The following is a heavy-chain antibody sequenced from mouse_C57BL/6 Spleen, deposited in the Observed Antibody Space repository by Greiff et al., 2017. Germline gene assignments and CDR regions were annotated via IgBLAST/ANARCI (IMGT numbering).Heavy chain of an antibody. CDR2: ISSGSSTI. J-gene: IGHJ2*01. V-gene: IGHV5-17*01. D-gene: IGHD2-4*01. Sequence: DVMLVESGGGLVKPGGSLKLSCAASGFTFSDYGMHWVRQAPEKGLEWVAYISSGSSTIYYADTVKGRFNISRANAKNTLFLQMTSLRSEDTAMYYCARSRSTMITTDYFDYWGQGTTLTVSS. CDR3: ARSRSTMITTDYFDY. CDR1: GFTFSDYG.